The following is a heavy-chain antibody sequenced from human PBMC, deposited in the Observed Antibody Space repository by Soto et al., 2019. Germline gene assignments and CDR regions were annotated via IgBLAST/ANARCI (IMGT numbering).Heavy chain of an antibody. V-gene: IGHV3-33*01. CDR1: GFTFGSYG. CDR2: IWYDGSNK. D-gene: IGHD3-3*01. J-gene: IGHJ6*02. Sequence: GGSLRLSCGASGFTFGSYGRHWVRQAPGKVLEWGAVIWYDGSNKYDAGSWKVRFTSSRDNSKKTLYLQMDNLRAEDTGGIYFARELAYGDFWSGYYMWDNYYGMDVWGQGTTVTVYS. CDR3: ARELAYGDFWSGYYMWDNYYGMDV.